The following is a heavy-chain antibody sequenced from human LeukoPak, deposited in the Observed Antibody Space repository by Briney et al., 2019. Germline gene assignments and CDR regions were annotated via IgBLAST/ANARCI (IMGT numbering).Heavy chain of an antibody. Sequence: GGSLRLSCAASGFTFSSYGMHWVRQAPGKGLEWVAFIRYDGSNKYYADSVKGRFTISRDNSKKTLHLQMNSLGAEDTAVYYCAKDQSGSYYNAFDIWGQGTMVTVSS. D-gene: IGHD1-26*01. CDR2: IRYDGSNK. V-gene: IGHV3-30*02. CDR3: AKDQSGSYYNAFDI. CDR1: GFTFSSYG. J-gene: IGHJ3*02.